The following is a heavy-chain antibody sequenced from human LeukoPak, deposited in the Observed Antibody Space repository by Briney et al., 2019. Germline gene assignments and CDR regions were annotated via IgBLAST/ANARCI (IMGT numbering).Heavy chain of an antibody. CDR1: GFTFSSYE. Sequence: GGSLRLSCAASGFTFSSYEMNWVRQAPGKGLEWVSYISSSGSTIYYADSVKGRFTISRDNAKNSLYLQMNSLRAEDTAAYYCARGDIVVVPAAISYYYYYYGMDVWGKGTTVTVSS. D-gene: IGHD2-2*02. CDR3: ARGDIVVVPAAISYYYYYYGMDV. CDR2: ISSSGSTI. V-gene: IGHV3-48*03. J-gene: IGHJ6*04.